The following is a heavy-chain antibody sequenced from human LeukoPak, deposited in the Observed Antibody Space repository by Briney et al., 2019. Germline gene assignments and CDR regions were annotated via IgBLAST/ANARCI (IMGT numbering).Heavy chain of an antibody. CDR3: FYCSSTSCYGLNWFDP. Sequence: GGSLRLSCTASGFTSGDYAMSWFRQAPGKGLEWVSAISGSGGSTYYADSVKGRFTISRDNSKNTLYLQMNSLRAEDTAVYYCFYCSSTSCYGLNWFDPWGQGTLVTVSS. CDR1: GFTSGDYA. CDR2: ISGSGGST. D-gene: IGHD2-2*01. J-gene: IGHJ5*02. V-gene: IGHV3-23*01.